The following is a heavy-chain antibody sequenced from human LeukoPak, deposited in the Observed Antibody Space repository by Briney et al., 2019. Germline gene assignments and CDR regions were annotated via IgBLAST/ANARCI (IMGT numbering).Heavy chain of an antibody. J-gene: IGHJ4*02. D-gene: IGHD2/OR15-2a*01. CDR1: GYNSPKSW. Sequence: GESLKISCKASGYNSPKSWIGWVRQMPGKGLEWIAIVYPDDSRTKYSPSFQGQVTISADKSINTAYLQWSSLRASDTAMYYCARPDYFASHDWGQGTLVTVSS. CDR3: ARPDYFASHD. CDR2: VYPDDSRT. V-gene: IGHV5-51*01.